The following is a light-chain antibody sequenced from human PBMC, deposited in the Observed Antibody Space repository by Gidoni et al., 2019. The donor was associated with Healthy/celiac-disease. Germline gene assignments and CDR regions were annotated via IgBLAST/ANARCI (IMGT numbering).Light chain of an antibody. CDR1: STDVGGYNY. J-gene: IGLJ1*01. Sequence: QSALTKPASASGSPGQSIPISCTGTSTDVGGYNYVSWYQQHPCKAPKLMIYDVSNRPSGVSKRFSGSKSGNTASLTISGLHAEDEADYYCSSYTSSSTAFGTGTKVTVL. CDR2: DVS. CDR3: SSYTSSSTA. V-gene: IGLV2-14*03.